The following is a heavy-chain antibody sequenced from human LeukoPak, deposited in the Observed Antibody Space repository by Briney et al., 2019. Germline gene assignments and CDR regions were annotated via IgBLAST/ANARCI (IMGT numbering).Heavy chain of an antibody. J-gene: IGHJ4*02. CDR2: ISGGNP. V-gene: IGHV3-23*01. CDR1: GFTFSSYA. D-gene: IGHD6-19*01. CDR3: AKDRGYSSGRDFDY. Sequence: PGGSLRLSCAASGFTFSSYAMSWVRQAPGKGLEWVSVISGGNPYYADSVKGRFTISRDKSKNTLYLQMNSLRVDDTAVYYCAKDRGYSSGRDFDYWGQGTLVTVSS.